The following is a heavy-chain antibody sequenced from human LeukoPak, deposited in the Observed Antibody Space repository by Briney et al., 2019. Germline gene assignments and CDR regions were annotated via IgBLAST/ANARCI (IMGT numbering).Heavy chain of an antibody. CDR3: ARDLSSSGWRRFDY. Sequence: SETLSLTCTVSGDSISSSSYYWGWIRQPPGKGLEWIGSIYYSGSTYYNPSLKSRVTISVDTSKNQFSLKLSFVTAADTAVYYCARDLSSSGWRRFDYWGQGTLVTVSS. CDR1: GDSISSSSYY. CDR2: IYYSGST. V-gene: IGHV4-39*07. J-gene: IGHJ4*02. D-gene: IGHD6-19*01.